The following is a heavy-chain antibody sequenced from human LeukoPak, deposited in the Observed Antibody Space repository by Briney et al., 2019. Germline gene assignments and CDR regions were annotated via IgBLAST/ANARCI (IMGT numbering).Heavy chain of an antibody. J-gene: IGHJ5*02. CDR3: AKDQRQLLWFGERHLDP. CDR1: GFTFSSYS. Sequence: PGGSLRLSCAASGFTFSSYSMNWVRQAPGKGLEWVSSISSSSSYIYYADSVKGRFTISRDNAKNSLYLQMNSLRAEDTAVYYCAKDQRQLLWFGERHLDPWGQGTLVTVSS. D-gene: IGHD3-10*01. V-gene: IGHV3-21*01. CDR2: ISSSSSYI.